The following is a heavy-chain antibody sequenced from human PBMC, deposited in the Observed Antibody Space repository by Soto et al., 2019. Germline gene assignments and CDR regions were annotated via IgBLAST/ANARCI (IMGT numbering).Heavy chain of an antibody. Sequence: SETLSLTCTVSGGSISSGDYYWSWIRQPPGKGLEWIGYIYYSGSTYYTPSLKSRVTISVDMSKNQFSLKLSSVTAADTAVYYCARGRVRGVIITPIDYWGQGTLVTVSS. J-gene: IGHJ4*02. V-gene: IGHV4-30-4*01. CDR2: IYYSGST. CDR3: ARGRVRGVIITPIDY. D-gene: IGHD3-10*01. CDR1: GGSISSGDYY.